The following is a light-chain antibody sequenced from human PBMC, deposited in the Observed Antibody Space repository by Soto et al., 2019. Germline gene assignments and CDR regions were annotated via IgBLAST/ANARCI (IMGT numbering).Light chain of an antibody. CDR1: QSISNY. Sequence: DIQMTQSPSSLSASEGDRVTITCRASQSISNYLNWFQQRQGKAPKLLIYAASSLQSGVPSRFSGSGSGTEFTLTITSLQREDFATYYCQQSYIAPLAFGGGTRVEIK. J-gene: IGKJ4*01. CDR3: QQSYIAPLA. V-gene: IGKV1-39*01. CDR2: AAS.